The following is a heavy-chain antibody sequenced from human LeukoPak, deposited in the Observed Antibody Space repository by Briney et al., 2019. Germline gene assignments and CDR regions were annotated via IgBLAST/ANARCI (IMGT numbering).Heavy chain of an antibody. V-gene: IGHV3-30*02. CDR3: AKDSVGATTLDWFDS. CDR1: GFTFKNYA. D-gene: IGHD1-26*01. CDR2: IRYDGNNK. J-gene: IGHJ5*01. Sequence: GGSLRLSCAASGFTFKNYAMHWVRQAPGKGLDWVAFIRYDGNNKFYADSVKGRFTISRDNSKNTLYLQMNNLRPEDTAIYYCAKDSVGATTLDWFDSWGQGTLVTVFS.